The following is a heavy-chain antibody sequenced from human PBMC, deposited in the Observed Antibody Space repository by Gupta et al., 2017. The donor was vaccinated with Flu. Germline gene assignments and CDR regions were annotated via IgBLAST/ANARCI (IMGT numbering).Heavy chain of an antibody. V-gene: IGHV1-18*01. D-gene: IGHD6-19*01. CDR3: AREAVPGTLPYYFDY. J-gene: IGHJ4*02. Sequence: QVQLVQSGAEVKKPGASLRVSCKASGYTFTTYDISWVRQAPGQGLEWMGWISGYNGNTNYAQKFQGRVTITTDTSTSTSYMELRSLRSDDTAVYYCAREAVPGTLPYYFDYWGLGTLVTVSS. CDR1: GYTFTTYD. CDR2: ISGYNGNT.